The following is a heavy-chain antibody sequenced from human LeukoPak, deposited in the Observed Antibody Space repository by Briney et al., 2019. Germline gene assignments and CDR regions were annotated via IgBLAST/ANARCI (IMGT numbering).Heavy chain of an antibody. CDR3: ARAGSSGYFDY. J-gene: IGHJ4*02. V-gene: IGHV3-30*01. D-gene: IGHD3-10*01. Sequence: PGGSLRLSCAASGFTFSSYAMHWVRQAPGKGLEWVAVISYDGSNKYYADSVKGRFTISRDNSKNTLYLQMNSLRAEDTAVYYCARAGSSGYFDYWGQGTLVTVSS. CDR1: GFTFSSYA. CDR2: ISYDGSNK.